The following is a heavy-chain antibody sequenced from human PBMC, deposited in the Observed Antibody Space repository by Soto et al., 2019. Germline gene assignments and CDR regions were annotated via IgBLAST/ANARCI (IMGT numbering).Heavy chain of an antibody. D-gene: IGHD2-2*01. V-gene: IGHV3-33*01. J-gene: IGHJ3*02. Sequence: PVGSLRLSCAASGFTFSSYGMHWVRQAPGKGLEWVAGIWYDGSNQHYADSVKGRFTISRDNSRNTVSLQMNSLTAEDTAVYFCASEPLIVVEPATPYAFDMWGQGTVVTVSS. CDR1: GFTFSSYG. CDR3: ASEPLIVVEPATPYAFDM. CDR2: IWYDGSNQ.